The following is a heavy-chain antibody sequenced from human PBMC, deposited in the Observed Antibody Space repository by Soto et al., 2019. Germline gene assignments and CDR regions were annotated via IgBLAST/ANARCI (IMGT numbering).Heavy chain of an antibody. CDR2: ISGSGGST. CDR3: AKTLISSSWPYYFDY. Sequence: PGWSLRLSCAASVFTFSSYAMSWVRQAPGKGLEWVSAISGSGGSTYYADSVKGRFTISRDNSKNTLYLQMNSLRAEDTAVYYCAKTLISSSWPYYFDYWGQGTLVTVSS. CDR1: VFTFSSYA. D-gene: IGHD6-13*01. V-gene: IGHV3-23*01. J-gene: IGHJ4*02.